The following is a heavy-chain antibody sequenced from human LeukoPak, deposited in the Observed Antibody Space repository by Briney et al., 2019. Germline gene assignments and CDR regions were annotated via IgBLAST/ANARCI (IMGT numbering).Heavy chain of an antibody. D-gene: IGHD2-15*01. Sequence: PSETLSLTCTVSGGSISSSSYYWGWIRQPPGKGLEWIGSIYYSGSTYYNPSLKSRVTISVDTSKNQFSLKLSSVTAADTAVYYCARTPPYCSGGSCYPVLGYFDYWGQGTLVTVSS. V-gene: IGHV4-39*01. CDR3: ARTPPYCSGGSCYPVLGYFDY. CDR1: GGSISSSSYY. CDR2: IYYSGST. J-gene: IGHJ4*02.